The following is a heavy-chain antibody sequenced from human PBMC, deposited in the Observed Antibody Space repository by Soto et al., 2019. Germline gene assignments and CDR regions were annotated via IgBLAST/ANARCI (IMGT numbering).Heavy chain of an antibody. Sequence: ASVKVSCKASGYTFIDHYIHWVRQAPGQGLEWMGWITPNSGATKYAQKFQGRVTMTRDASINTAYVDVTGLTFDDTAVYFCARAFGRRGLNDAFDVWGQGTLVTVSS. CDR3: ARAFGRRGLNDAFDV. J-gene: IGHJ3*01. CDR1: GYTFIDHY. V-gene: IGHV1-2*02. D-gene: IGHD3-16*01. CDR2: ITPNSGAT.